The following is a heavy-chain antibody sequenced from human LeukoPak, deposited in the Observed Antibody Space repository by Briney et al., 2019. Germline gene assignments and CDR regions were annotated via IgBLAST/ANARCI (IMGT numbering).Heavy chain of an antibody. CDR2: IYHTGNT. CDR3: ARAGGSSSPYYYYYMDV. CDR1: GYSISSGYY. V-gene: IGHV4-38-2*01. J-gene: IGHJ6*03. D-gene: IGHD6-6*01. Sequence: SETPSLTCAVAGYSISSGYYWAWIRQPPGRGLEWIANIYHTGNTYYNPSLNSRVTMSVDTSKNQFSLRLSSVTAADTAVYYCARAGGSSSPYYYYYMDVWGKGTTVTVSS.